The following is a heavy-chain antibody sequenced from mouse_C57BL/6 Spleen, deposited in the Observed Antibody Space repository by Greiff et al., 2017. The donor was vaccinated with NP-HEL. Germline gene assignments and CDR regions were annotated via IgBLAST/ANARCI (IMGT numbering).Heavy chain of an antibody. V-gene: IGHV1-7*01. CDR2: INPSSGYT. J-gene: IGHJ4*01. CDR1: GYTFTSYW. Sequence: VQLQQSGAELAKPGASVKLSCKASGYTFTSYWMHWVKQRPGQGLEWIGYINPSSGYTKYNQKFKDKATLTADKYSSTAYMQLSSLTYEDSAVYYCARSGNYHYAMDYWGQGTSVTVSS. CDR3: ARSGNYHYAMDY. D-gene: IGHD2-1*01.